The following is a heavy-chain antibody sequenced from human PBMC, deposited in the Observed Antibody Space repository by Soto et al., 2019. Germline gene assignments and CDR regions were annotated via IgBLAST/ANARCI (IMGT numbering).Heavy chain of an antibody. V-gene: IGHV1-8*01. CDR2: MDPNSGST. D-gene: IGHD3-3*01. Sequence: QAQLVQSGAEVKKPGASVKVSCKASGYTFTSYDINWVRQAPGQGLEWLGWMDPNSGSTGYAQNFQGRVNMTKNISINTAHMELSSLRSEDTAVHYCARERKFDFWRKGLDVWGQGTTVTVSS. CDR1: GYTFTSYD. J-gene: IGHJ6*02. CDR3: ARERKFDFWRKGLDV.